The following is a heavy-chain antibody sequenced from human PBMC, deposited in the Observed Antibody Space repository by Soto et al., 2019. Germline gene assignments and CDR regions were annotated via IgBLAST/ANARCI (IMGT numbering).Heavy chain of an antibody. J-gene: IGHJ6*02. CDR3: AKDGDYYDSSGYYVGDLYYYGMDV. CDR1: GFTFSSYG. V-gene: IGHV3-30*18. Sequence: GGSLRLSCAASGFTFSSYGMHWVRQAPGKGLEWVAVISYDGSNKYYADSVKGRFTISRDNSKNTLYLQMNSLRAEDTAVYYCAKDGDYYDSSGYYVGDLYYYGMDVWGQGTTVTVSS. CDR2: ISYDGSNK. D-gene: IGHD3-22*01.